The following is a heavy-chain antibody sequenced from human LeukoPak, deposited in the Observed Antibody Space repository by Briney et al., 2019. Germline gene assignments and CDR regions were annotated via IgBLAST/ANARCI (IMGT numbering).Heavy chain of an antibody. CDR2: ISGTGGST. CDR3: AKEPGNISAGY. Sequence: GGSLRLSCAASGFTFSNYAMIWVRQAPGKGLEWVSLISGTGGSTYYADSVNGRFTISRDNSKNTLYLQMNSLRAEDTAVYYCAKEPGNISAGYWGQGILVTVSS. D-gene: IGHD2/OR15-2a*01. CDR1: GFTFSNYA. J-gene: IGHJ4*02. V-gene: IGHV3-23*01.